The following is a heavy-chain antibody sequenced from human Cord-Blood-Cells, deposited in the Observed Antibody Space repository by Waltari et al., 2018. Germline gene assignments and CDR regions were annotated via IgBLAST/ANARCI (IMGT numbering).Heavy chain of an antibody. J-gene: IGHJ3*02. Sequence: QVQLQESGPGLVKPSETLSLTCTVSGGSISSYYWSWIRQPPGKGLEWIGYIYYSGSTNYNPSLKSRVTISVDTSKNQFSLKLSSVTAADTAVYYCAGGIAARRRTFDIWGQGTMVTVSS. CDR3: AGGIAARRRTFDI. D-gene: IGHD6-6*01. CDR2: IYYSGST. V-gene: IGHV4-59*01. CDR1: GGSISSYY.